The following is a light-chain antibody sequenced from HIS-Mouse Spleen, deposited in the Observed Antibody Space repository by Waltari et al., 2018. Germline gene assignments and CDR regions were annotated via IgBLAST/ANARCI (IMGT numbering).Light chain of an antibody. CDR1: SSDVGGYNY. CDR3: SSYAGSNNWV. CDR2: EVS. J-gene: IGLJ3*02. Sequence: QSALTQPPSASGSPGQPFPISCTGTSSDVGGYNYCSWYQQHPGKAPKLMIYEVSKRPSGVPDRFSGSKSGNTASLTVSGLQAEDEADYYCSSYAGSNNWVFGGGTKLTVL. V-gene: IGLV2-8*01.